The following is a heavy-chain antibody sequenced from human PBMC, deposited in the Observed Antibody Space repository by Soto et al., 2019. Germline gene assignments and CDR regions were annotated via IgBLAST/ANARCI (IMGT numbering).Heavy chain of an antibody. CDR3: ARRINYGYDY. CDR2: IYYTGTT. CDR1: GGSISYYY. D-gene: IGHD5-18*01. Sequence: PSETLSLTCTVSGGSISYYYWSWIRQAPGKGLEWIGDIYYTGTTDYNPSLKSRVTISIDTSKNQFSLKLRSVTAADTAVYYCARRINYGYDYWGQGNLVTVSS. V-gene: IGHV4-59*12. J-gene: IGHJ4*02.